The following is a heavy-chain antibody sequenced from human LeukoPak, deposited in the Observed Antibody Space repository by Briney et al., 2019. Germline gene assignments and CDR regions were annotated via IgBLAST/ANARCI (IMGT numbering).Heavy chain of an antibody. D-gene: IGHD4-11*01. CDR3: ARERSSNQRRSFDY. CDR1: GFTFSSYS. CDR2: ISSSSTI. J-gene: IGHJ4*02. Sequence: GGSLRLSCAASGFTFSSYSMNWVRQAPGKGLEWVSYISSSSTIYYADSVKGRFTISRDNAKNSLYLQMNSLRAEDTAVYYCARERSSNQRRSFDYWGQGTLVTVSS. V-gene: IGHV3-48*01.